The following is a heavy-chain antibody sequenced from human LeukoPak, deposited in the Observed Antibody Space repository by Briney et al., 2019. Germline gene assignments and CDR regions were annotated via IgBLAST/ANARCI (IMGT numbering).Heavy chain of an antibody. CDR3: VRGNYYGMDV. V-gene: IGHV3-74*01. J-gene: IGHJ6*02. CDR1: GFTFSSYY. Sequence: GGSLRLSCAASGFTFSSYYMHWIRQAPGKGLVWVSRINSDGRSTSYADSVKGRFTISRDNAKNTLYLQMNSLRAEDTAVYYGVRGNYYGMDVWGQGTTVTVSS. CDR2: INSDGRST.